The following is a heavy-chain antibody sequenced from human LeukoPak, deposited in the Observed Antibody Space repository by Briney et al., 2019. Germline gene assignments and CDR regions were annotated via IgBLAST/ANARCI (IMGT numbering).Heavy chain of an antibody. CDR3: AKDQDQVGAGPRSTFDI. D-gene: IGHD1-26*01. V-gene: IGHV3-30-3*01. Sequence: TGRSLRLSCAASGFTFSSYAMHWVRQAPGKGLEWVAVISYDGSNKYYADSVKGRFTISRDNAKNSLYLQMNSLRAEDMALYYCAKDQDQVGAGPRSTFDIWGQGTMVTVSS. J-gene: IGHJ3*02. CDR1: GFTFSSYA. CDR2: ISYDGSNK.